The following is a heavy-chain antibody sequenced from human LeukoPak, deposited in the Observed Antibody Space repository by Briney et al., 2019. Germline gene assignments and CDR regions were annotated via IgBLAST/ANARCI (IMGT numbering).Heavy chain of an antibody. D-gene: IGHD2-2*01. CDR2: IIPIFGTA. V-gene: IGHV1-69*13. CDR1: GGTFSSYA. Sequence: SVKVSCKASGGTFSSYAISWVRQAPGQGLEWMGGIIPIFGTANYAQKFQGRVTITADESTSTAYMELSSLRSEDTAVYYCARDRELGGPAAVYYYYYYTDVWGKGTTVTVSS. J-gene: IGHJ6*03. CDR3: ARDRELGGPAAVYYYYYYTDV.